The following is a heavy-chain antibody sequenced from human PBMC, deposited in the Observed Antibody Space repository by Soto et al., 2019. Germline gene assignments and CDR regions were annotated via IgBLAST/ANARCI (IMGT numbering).Heavy chain of an antibody. CDR3: ARDRAYSRFDY. V-gene: IGHV3-7*03. Sequence: LRLSCAVSGFSCSSAWMTWIRQAPGKGLERVAIMNEDGSERYYVDSVKGRFTISRDNAKNALFLQMNSLRVEDTAVYFCARDRAYSRFDYWGQGSLVTVSS. D-gene: IGHD4-4*01. CDR1: GFSCSSAW. CDR2: MNEDGSER. J-gene: IGHJ4*02.